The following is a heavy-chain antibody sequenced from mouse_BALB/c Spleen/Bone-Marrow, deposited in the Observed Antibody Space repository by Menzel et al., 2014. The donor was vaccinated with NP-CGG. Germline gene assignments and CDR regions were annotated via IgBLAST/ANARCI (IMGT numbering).Heavy chain of an antibody. CDR3: TRRDY. Sequence: QVQLQQSGAELVKPGASVKLSCKASGYTFTSYYRYWGKQRPGQGLEWIGGINPNNGNTNFSETFKSKATLTVDKSSSTAYMQLSSLTSEDSAVYYCTRRDYWGQGTTLTVSS. CDR1: GYTFTSYY. V-gene: IGHV1S81*02. CDR2: INPNNGNT. J-gene: IGHJ2*01.